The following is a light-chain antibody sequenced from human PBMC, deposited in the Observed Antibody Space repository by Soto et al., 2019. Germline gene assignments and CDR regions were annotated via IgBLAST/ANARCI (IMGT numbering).Light chain of an antibody. J-gene: IGKJ3*01. CDR3: QQYDNLTLT. Sequence: DTQMTQSPSSLSASVGDRVTITCQASQDIGKYLNWYQQKPGKAPELLIYDASLLEAGVPSRFSGSGSGTDFTFTISSLQPEDLATYYCQQYDNLTLTFGPGT. V-gene: IGKV1-33*01. CDR2: DAS. CDR1: QDIGKY.